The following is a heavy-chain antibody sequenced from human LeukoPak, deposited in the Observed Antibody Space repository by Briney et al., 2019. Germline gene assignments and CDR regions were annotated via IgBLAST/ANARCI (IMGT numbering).Heavy chain of an antibody. D-gene: IGHD5-24*01. Sequence: GASVKVSCKASGYTFTSYDINWVRQATGQGLEWMGWMNPNSGNTGYAQKFQGRVTMTRNTSISTAYMELSSLRSEDTAVYYCAAAAEMMATITLFDYWGQGTLVTVSS. V-gene: IGHV1-8*01. J-gene: IGHJ4*02. CDR1: GYTFTSYD. CDR3: AAAAEMMATITLFDY. CDR2: MNPNSGNT.